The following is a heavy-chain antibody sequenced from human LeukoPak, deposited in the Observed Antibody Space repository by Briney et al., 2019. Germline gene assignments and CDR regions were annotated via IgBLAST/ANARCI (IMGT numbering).Heavy chain of an antibody. Sequence: GGSLRLSCVASGFTFTSYAVSWVRQAPEKGLEWVSVLSGSGGTTDYADSVQGRFTISRDNSKNTLYLQMNSLRAEDTAVYYCAKDRYASGTYYISIWGQGTLVTVSS. CDR3: AKDRYASGTYYISI. CDR2: LSGSGGTT. V-gene: IGHV3-23*01. J-gene: IGHJ4*02. D-gene: IGHD3-10*01. CDR1: GFTFTSYA.